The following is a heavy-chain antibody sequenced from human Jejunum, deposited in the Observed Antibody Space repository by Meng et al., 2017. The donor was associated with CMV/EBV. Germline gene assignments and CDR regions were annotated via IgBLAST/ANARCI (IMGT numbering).Heavy chain of an antibody. J-gene: IGHJ4*02. V-gene: IGHV3-74*01. CDR3: AKSSGWLADS. CDR1: GFTFSTYW. D-gene: IGHD6-19*01. Sequence: QLVVSWGGLVKPGGSLRLSCADSGFTFSTYWMHVVRQEPGKGLLWVSRITTDGTTNYADSVKGRFSISRDNAKNTLYLQMDSLREEDTAVYYCAKSSGWLADSWGQGTLVTVSS. CDR2: ITTDGTT.